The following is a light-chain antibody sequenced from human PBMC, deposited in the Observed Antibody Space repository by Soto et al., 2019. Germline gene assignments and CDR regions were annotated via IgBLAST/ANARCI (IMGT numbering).Light chain of an antibody. CDR1: QSVSTK. V-gene: IGKV3-15*01. Sequence: EIVMTQSPATMSVSPGERATLSCRASQSVSTKLAWYQQRPGQAPRLLIHDASTRATGIPARFSGSGSGTEFTHTISSLQSEDFAVYYCQQYNTWPPAWTFGQGTKVDIK. CDR2: DAS. J-gene: IGKJ1*01. CDR3: QQYNTWPPAWT.